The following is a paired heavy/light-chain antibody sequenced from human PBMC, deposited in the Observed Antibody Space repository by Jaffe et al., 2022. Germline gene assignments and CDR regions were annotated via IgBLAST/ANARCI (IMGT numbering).Heavy chain of an antibody. CDR3: AKEPAPATQYGDYADSPSYYYYYYMDV. CDR1: GFTFSSYG. V-gene: IGHV3-30*18. CDR2: ISYDGSNK. D-gene: IGHD4-17*01. J-gene: IGHJ6*03. Sequence: QVQLVESGGGVVQPGRSLRLSCAASGFTFSSYGMHWVRQAPGKGLEWVAVISYDGSNKYYADSVKGRFTISRDNSKNTLYLQMNSLRAEDTAVYYCAKEPAPATQYGDYADSPSYYYYYYMDVWGKGTTVTVSS.
Light chain of an antibody. J-gene: IGKJ5*01. Sequence: VIWMTQSPSLLSASTGDRVTISCRMSQGISSYLAWYQQKPGKAPELLIYAASTLQSGVPSRFSGSGSGTDFTLTISCLQSEDFATYYCQQYYSFPITFGQGTRLEIK. V-gene: IGKV1D-8*01. CDR3: QQYYSFPIT. CDR2: AAS. CDR1: QGISSY.